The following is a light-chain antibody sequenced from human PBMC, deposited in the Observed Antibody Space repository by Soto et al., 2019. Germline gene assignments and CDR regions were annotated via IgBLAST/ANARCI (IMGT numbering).Light chain of an antibody. CDR1: QSVSSY. J-gene: IGKJ4*01. CDR2: DAS. CDR3: QQRRG. V-gene: IGKV3-11*01. Sequence: EIVLTQSPATLSLSPGERATLSCRASQSVSSYLAWYQQKPGQAPRLLIYDASNRATGIPARFSGSGSGTDFPLTISSLEPEDFAVYYCQQRRGFGGGTKVEIK.